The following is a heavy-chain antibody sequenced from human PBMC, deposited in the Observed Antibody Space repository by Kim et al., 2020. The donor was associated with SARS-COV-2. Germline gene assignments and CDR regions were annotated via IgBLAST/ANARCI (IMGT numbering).Heavy chain of an antibody. CDR2: IYYSGST. CDR1: GGSISSSSYY. Sequence: SETLSLTCTVSGGSISSSSYYWGWIRQPPGKGLEWIGSIYYSGSTYYNPSLKSRVTISVDTSKNQFSLKLSSVTAADTAVYYCARSPAAAVGLYYYYGMDVWGQGTTVTVSS. CDR3: ARSPAAAVGLYYYYGMDV. J-gene: IGHJ6*02. V-gene: IGHV4-39*01. D-gene: IGHD6-13*01.